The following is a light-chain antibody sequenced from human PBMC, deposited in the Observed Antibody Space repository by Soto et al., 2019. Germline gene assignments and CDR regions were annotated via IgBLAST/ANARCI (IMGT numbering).Light chain of an antibody. CDR3: CSYAGSTTLYV. V-gene: IGLV2-23*01. CDR1: SSDVGSYNL. CDR2: EAF. Sequence: QSVLTQPASVSGSPGQSITISCTGTSSDVGSYNLVSWYQQHPGTAPKLMIYEAFKRPSGVSNRFSGSKSGDTASLIISGLQAEDEADYYCCSYAGSTTLYVFGTGTKVTVL. J-gene: IGLJ1*01.